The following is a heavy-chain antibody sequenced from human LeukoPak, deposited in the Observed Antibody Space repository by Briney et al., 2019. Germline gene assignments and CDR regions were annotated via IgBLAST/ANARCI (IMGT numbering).Heavy chain of an antibody. V-gene: IGHV3-30*02. J-gene: IGHJ4*02. CDR3: ARVWYSGSYPVDY. CDR1: GFTFSNYG. D-gene: IGHD1-26*01. Sequence: GGSLRLSCAASGFTFSNYGMRWVRQAPGKGLEWVAFIQYDGSNKYYADSVKGRFTISRDNSKNTLYLQMNSLRAEDTAVYYCARVWYSGSYPVDYWGQGTLVTVSS. CDR2: IQYDGSNK.